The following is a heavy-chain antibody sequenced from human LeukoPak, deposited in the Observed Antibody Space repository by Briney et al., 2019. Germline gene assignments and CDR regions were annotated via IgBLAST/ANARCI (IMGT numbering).Heavy chain of an antibody. CDR3: ARRGATTVIDAFDI. D-gene: IGHD4-17*01. J-gene: IGHJ3*02. CDR1: GFTVSSNY. Sequence: PGGSLRLSCAASGFTVSSNYMNWVRQAPGKGLEWVSSISSSSSYIYYADSVKGRFTISRDNAKNSLYLQMNSLRAEDTAVYYCARRGATTVIDAFDIWGQGTMVTVSS. V-gene: IGHV3-21*01. CDR2: ISSSSSYI.